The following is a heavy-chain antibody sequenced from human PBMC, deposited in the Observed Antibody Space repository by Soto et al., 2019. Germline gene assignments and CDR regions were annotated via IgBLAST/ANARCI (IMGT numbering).Heavy chain of an antibody. CDR2: IIPLFRTP. D-gene: IGHD4-4*01. Sequence: QVQLVQSGAEMKEPGSSVKVSCKTSGGTFSSSAISWLRQAPGQGLEWMGGIIPLFRTPDYAQKFQGRVTIAADEXTSTGYMELSSLRSEDTAVYYCARDNDRLQLGGNYYYILDVWGQGTTITVSS. CDR3: ARDNDRLQLGGNYYYILDV. J-gene: IGHJ6*02. V-gene: IGHV1-69*12. CDR1: GGTFSSSA.